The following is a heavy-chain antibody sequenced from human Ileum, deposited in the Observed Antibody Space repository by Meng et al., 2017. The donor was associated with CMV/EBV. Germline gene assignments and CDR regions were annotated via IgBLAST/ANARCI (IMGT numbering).Heavy chain of an antibody. V-gene: IGHV4-34*01. CDR3: ARRVGSGKYYFDY. CDR1: GGSFRCYY. J-gene: IGHJ4*02. D-gene: IGHD3-10*01. Sequence: FAVYGGSFRCYYFSWLRQSPGKGLEWIGEIDHMESTNYNPSLKSRVTFSIATSNNQFSLRLNSVTAADTALYFCARRVGSGKYYFDYWSQGALVTVSS. CDR2: IDHMEST.